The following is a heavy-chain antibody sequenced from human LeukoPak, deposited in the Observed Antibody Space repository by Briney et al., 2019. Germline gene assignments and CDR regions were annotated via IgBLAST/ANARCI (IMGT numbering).Heavy chain of an antibody. CDR1: GDSVSSNSAA. CDR3: ARGYYDIPDYFDY. Sequence: SQTLSLTCAISGDSVSSNSAAWNWLRQSPSRGLEWLGRTYYRSKWYNDYAVSVKSRITINPDTSKNQFSLQLNSVTPEDTAVYYCARGYYDIPDYFDYWGQGTLVTVSS. J-gene: IGHJ4*02. D-gene: IGHD3-9*01. CDR2: TYYRSKWYN. V-gene: IGHV6-1*01.